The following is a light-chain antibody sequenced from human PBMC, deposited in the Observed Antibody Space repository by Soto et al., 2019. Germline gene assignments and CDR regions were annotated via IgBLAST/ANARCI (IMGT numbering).Light chain of an antibody. CDR2: GAS. CDR3: QQYNSWPPRT. V-gene: IGKV3-15*01. CDR1: QSICNS. J-gene: IGKJ2*01. Sequence: EIVMTQSPASLSVSPGETATLSCRASQSICNSLAWYQQKPGQAPSLLIYGASTRATGIPARFSGSGSGTEFTLTISSLQSEDSALYYCQQYNSWPPRTFGQGTKLEIK.